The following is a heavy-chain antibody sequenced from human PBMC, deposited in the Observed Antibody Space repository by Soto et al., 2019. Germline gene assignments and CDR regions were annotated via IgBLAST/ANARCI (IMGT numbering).Heavy chain of an antibody. CDR3: ARVTGRYYYGMDV. J-gene: IGHJ6*02. V-gene: IGHV4-31*01. CDR2: IYYNGTT. CDR1: GGSISSPNFY. Sequence: SETLFLTCTVSGGSISSPNFYWSWIRQHPGKGLEWIGHIYYNGTTYYNPTLKSQVTISVDRSKNQFSLKLSSVTAADTAVYYCARVTGRYYYGMDVWGQGTTVTVSS.